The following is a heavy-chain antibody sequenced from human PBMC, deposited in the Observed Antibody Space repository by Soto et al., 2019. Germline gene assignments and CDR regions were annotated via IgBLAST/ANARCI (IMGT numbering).Heavy chain of an antibody. Sequence: PGGSLRLSCVASGFTFNSYAMTWVRQAPGKGLEWVSVISGSDGSTSYADSVKGRFTISRDNSKNTVYLQMNSLRAEDTAVYYCAKDRYSISWQAYYSYYAMDVWGQGTTVTGSS. CDR2: ISGSDGST. D-gene: IGHD6-13*01. CDR3: AKDRYSISWQAYYSYYAMDV. J-gene: IGHJ6*02. V-gene: IGHV3-23*01. CDR1: GFTFNSYA.